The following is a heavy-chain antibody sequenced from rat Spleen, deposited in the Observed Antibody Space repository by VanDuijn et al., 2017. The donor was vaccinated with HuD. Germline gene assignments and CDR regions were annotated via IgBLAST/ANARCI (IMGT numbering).Heavy chain of an antibody. V-gene: IGHV2S63*01. Sequence: VQLKESGPGLVQPSQTLSLTCIVSGFSLADYSVHWVRQPPGKGLEGMGVMWNGGNTAYNSPLKSRLSISRDTSKSQVFLKMNSLQTEDTAIYYCTRDRLKWFDYWGQGVMVTVSS. CDR1: GFSLADYS. CDR3: TRDRLKWFDY. J-gene: IGHJ2*01. CDR2: MWNGGNT. D-gene: IGHD1-1*01.